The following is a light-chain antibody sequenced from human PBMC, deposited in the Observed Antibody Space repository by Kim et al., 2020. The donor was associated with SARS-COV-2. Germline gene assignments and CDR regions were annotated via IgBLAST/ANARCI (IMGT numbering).Light chain of an antibody. Sequence: PEGTFSLSCALSSGSVSTSYYPSWYQQTPGQAPRTLVYNTNTRSPGVPDRFSGSILGNKAALTIPGAQADDESDYYCVLFIGSGMVFGGGTQLTVL. CDR3: VLFIGSGMV. CDR2: NTN. V-gene: IGLV8-61*01. J-gene: IGLJ3*02. CDR1: SGSVSTSYY.